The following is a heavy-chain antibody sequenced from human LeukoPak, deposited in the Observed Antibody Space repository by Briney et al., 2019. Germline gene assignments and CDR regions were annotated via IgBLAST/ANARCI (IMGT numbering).Heavy chain of an antibody. CDR2: INRDGSQK. D-gene: IGHD2-15*01. Sequence: PGGSLRLSCAASGFSLSGYWMTWVRQAPGKGLEWVANINRDGSQKNHVDSVQGRFTISRDNAKNSLYLQMNSLTAEDTAVYYCARDYTYCSGSRCYDRLDYWGQGIRVTVSS. CDR1: GFSLSGYW. CDR3: ARDYTYCSGSRCYDRLDY. V-gene: IGHV3-7*01. J-gene: IGHJ4*02.